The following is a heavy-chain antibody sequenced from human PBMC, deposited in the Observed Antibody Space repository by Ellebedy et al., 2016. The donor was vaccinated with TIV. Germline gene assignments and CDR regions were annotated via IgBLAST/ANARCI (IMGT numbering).Heavy chain of an antibody. CDR2: IYYSGST. CDR1: GGSISSYY. D-gene: IGHD2-15*01. V-gene: IGHV4-59*01. CDR3: ARVVWQLPVSYAFDI. Sequence: MPSETLSLTCTVSGGSISSYYWSWIRQPPGKGLEWIGYIYYSGSTNYNPSLKSRVTISVDTSKNQFSLKLNTVTASDPAVYYCARVVWQLPVSYAFDIWGQGTMVTVSS. J-gene: IGHJ3*02.